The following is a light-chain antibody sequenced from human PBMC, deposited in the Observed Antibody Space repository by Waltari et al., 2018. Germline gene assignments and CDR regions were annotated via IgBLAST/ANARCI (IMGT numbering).Light chain of an antibody. V-gene: IGKV1-39*01. J-gene: IGKJ4*01. Sequence: DIQMTKSPSSLSASVGGTVTITCRASQSISTYLNWYQVKPGKAPKLLFYVASSLQSGVPSRFSGSWSGTDFTLTINSLQPEDFATYYCQDTSRAPPVTFGGGTKVEIK. CDR1: QSISTY. CDR2: VAS. CDR3: QDTSRAPPVT.